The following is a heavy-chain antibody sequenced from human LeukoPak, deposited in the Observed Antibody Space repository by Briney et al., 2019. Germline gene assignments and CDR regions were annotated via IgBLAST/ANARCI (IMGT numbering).Heavy chain of an antibody. J-gene: IGHJ4*02. CDR2: IRYDGSNK. CDR3: ARSISVTTRSDFDY. Sequence: GGSLRLSCAASGFTFSSYGMHWVRQAPGKGLEWVAFIRYDGSNKYYADSVKGRFTISRDNSKNTLYLQMNSLRAEDTAVYYCARSISVTTRSDFDYWGQGTLVTVSS. CDR1: GFTFSSYG. D-gene: IGHD4-17*01. V-gene: IGHV3-30*02.